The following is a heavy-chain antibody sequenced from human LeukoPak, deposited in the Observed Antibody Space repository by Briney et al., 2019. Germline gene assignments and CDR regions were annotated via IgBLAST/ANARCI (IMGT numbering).Heavy chain of an antibody. CDR1: GYTFTGYY. Sequence: ASVKVSCKASGYTFTGYYMHWVRQAPGQGLEWMGWINPNSGGTNYAQKFQGRVTMTRDTSTSIVYMELSSLRSEDTAVYYCARDTYYYGSGSYPGWFDPWGQGTLVTVSS. J-gene: IGHJ5*02. V-gene: IGHV1-2*02. CDR2: INPNSGGT. D-gene: IGHD3-10*01. CDR3: ARDTYYYGSGSYPGWFDP.